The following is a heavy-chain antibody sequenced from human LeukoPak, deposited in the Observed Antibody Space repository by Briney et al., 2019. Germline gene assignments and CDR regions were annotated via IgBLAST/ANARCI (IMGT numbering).Heavy chain of an antibody. CDR3: ARDSAEERENALDI. CDR2: IDTNSGAT. V-gene: IGHV1-2*02. J-gene: IGHJ3*02. CDR1: GYTFSAYY. Sequence: GASVKVSCKASGYTFSAYYMHWVRQAPGQGLDWMGWIDTNSGATKYAQKFQGRVTMTRDTSISTASMELNSLTSDDTAVYYCARDSAEERENALDIWGQGTMVTVSS.